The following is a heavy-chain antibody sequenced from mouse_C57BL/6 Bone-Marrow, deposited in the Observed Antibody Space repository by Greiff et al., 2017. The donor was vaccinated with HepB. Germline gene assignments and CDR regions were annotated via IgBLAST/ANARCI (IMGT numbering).Heavy chain of an antibody. J-gene: IGHJ2*01. Sequence: QVQLQQPGAELVKPGASVKLSCKASCYTFTSYWMHWVKQTPVHGLEWIGAIDPETGGTAYNQKFKGKAILTADKSSSTAYMELRSLTSEDSAVYYCTRRDLLWDYWGQGTTLTVSS. D-gene: IGHD2-1*01. CDR1: CYTFTSYW. CDR2: IDPETGGT. V-gene: IGHV1-15*01. CDR3: TRRDLLWDY.